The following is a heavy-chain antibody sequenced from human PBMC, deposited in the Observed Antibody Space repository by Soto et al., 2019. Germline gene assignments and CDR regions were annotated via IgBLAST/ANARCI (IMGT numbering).Heavy chain of an antibody. D-gene: IGHD2-8*01. J-gene: IGHJ6*03. V-gene: IGHV1-46*03. Sequence: GASVKVSCKASGYTFTSYYMHWVRQAPGRGLEWMGIINPSGGSTSYAQKFQGRVTMTRDTSTSTVYMELSSLRSEDTAVYYCARTVLMVYAISSPHYYYMDVWGKGTTVTVSS. CDR2: INPSGGST. CDR3: ARTVLMVYAISSPHYYYMDV. CDR1: GYTFTSYY.